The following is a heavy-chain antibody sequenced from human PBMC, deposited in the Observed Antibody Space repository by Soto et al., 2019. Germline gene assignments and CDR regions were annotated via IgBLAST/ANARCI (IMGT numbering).Heavy chain of an antibody. D-gene: IGHD2-15*01. CDR2: ISSSSSYI. Sequence: EVQLVESGGGLVKPGGSLRLSCAASGFTFSSYGMNWVRQAPGKGLEWVSSISSSSSYIYYADSVKGRFTISRDNAKNSLYLQMNSLRAEDTAVYYCARDYCSGGSCYSSVWGQGTLVTVSS. CDR3: ARDYCSGGSCYSSV. J-gene: IGHJ4*02. V-gene: IGHV3-21*01. CDR1: GFTFSSYG.